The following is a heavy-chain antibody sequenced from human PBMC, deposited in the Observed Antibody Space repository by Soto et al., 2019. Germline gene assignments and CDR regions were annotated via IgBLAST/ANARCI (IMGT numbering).Heavy chain of an antibody. Sequence: QVQLVQSGAEVKKPGSSVKVSCKASGGTFSSYTISWVRQAPGQGLEWMGRIIPILGIANYAQKFQGRVTITVNKSASTAYRELSSLRSEDSAVYYCAREGLGGYYYGMDVWGQGTTVTVSS. CDR2: IIPILGIA. CDR1: GGTFSSYT. J-gene: IGHJ6*02. CDR3: AREGLGGYYYGMDV. D-gene: IGHD2-15*01. V-gene: IGHV1-69*08.